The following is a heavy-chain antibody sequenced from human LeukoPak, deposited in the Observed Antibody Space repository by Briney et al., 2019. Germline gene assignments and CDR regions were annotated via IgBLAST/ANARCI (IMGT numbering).Heavy chain of an antibody. CDR1: GFTSSDYY. J-gene: IGHJ4*02. D-gene: IGHD6-19*01. CDR2: MSSSGSTI. CDR3: ARDPGSHNSSGWYDY. Sequence: GGSLRLSCAASGFTSSDYYMTWIRQAPGKGLECVSYMSSSGSTIYYADSVKGRFTISRDNAKNSLFLQMSSLRAEDSALYYCARDPGSHNSSGWYDYWGQGTLVTVSS. V-gene: IGHV3-11*01.